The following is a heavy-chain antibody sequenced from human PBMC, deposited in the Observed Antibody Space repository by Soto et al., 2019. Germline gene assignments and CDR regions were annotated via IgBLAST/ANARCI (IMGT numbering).Heavy chain of an antibody. CDR2: VSGGSSCI. D-gene: IGHD4-17*01. CDR1: GFNFRNFN. CDR3: ARAPRGHYGP. V-gene: IGHV3-21*06. Sequence: PGGSLRLSCEASGFNFRNFNMIWVRQAPGKGLEWVSSVSGGSSCIYYADSVKGRFTVSRDNANNLVFLQMNGLRPEDTAMYYFARAPRGHYGPWGQGTMVTVSS. J-gene: IGHJ3*01.